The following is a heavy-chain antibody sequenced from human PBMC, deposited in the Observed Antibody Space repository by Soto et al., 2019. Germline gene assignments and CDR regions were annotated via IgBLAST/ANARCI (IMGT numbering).Heavy chain of an antibody. CDR1: GGSISRSNW. V-gene: IGHV4-4*02. J-gene: IGHJ4*02. CDR2: VYHSGST. D-gene: IGHD3-9*01. Sequence: QVQLQESGPGLVKPSGTLSLTCAVSGGSISRSNWWSWVRQPPGKGLEWIGEVYHSGSTNYNPSLKSRVTISVDKSKNQFSLKLNSVTAADTAVYYCAGCNDILIGYYDYWGQGTLVTVSS. CDR3: AGCNDILIGYYDY.